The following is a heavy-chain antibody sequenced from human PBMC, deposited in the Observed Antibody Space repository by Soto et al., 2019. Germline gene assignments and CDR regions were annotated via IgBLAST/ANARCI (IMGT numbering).Heavy chain of an antibody. D-gene: IGHD2-2*01. Sequence: QLQLQESGPGLVKPSETLSLTCTVSGGSISSSSYYWGWIRQPPGKGLEWIGSIYYSGSTYYNPSLKSRVTISVDTSKNQFSLKLSSVTAADTAVYYCARLGGVPAAIYYYYYYMAVWGKGTTVTVSS. CDR2: IYYSGST. CDR3: ARLGGVPAAIYYYYYYMAV. J-gene: IGHJ6*03. CDR1: GGSISSSSYY. V-gene: IGHV4-39*01.